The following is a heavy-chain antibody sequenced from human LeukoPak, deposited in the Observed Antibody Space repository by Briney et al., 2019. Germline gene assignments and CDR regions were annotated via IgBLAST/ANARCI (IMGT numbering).Heavy chain of an antibody. CDR1: GGAFSSYA. CDR2: IIPIFGTA. D-gene: IGHD6-19*01. CDR3: ARSPYSSGWFEAYFDY. V-gene: IGHV1-69*13. J-gene: IGHJ4*02. Sequence: SVKVSCKASGGAFSSYAISWVRQAPGQGLEWMGGIIPIFGTANYAQKFQGRVTITADESTSTAYMELSSLRSEDTAVYYCARSPYSSGWFEAYFDYWGQGTLVTVSS.